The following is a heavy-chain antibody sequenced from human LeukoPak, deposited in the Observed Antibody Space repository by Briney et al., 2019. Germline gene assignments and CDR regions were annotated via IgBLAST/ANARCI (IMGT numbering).Heavy chain of an antibody. CDR2: IYTSGST. V-gene: IGHV4-61*02. J-gene: IGHJ3*02. CDR3: ARGSSAYCSGGSCYANIWVGGAFDI. CDR1: GGSISSGSYC. Sequence: PSETLSLTCTVSGGSISSGSYCWSWIRQPAGKGLEWIGRIYTSGSTNYNPSLKSRVTISVDTSKNQFSLKLSSVTAADTAVYYCARGSSAYCSGGSCYANIWVGGAFDIWGQGTMVTVSS. D-gene: IGHD2-15*01.